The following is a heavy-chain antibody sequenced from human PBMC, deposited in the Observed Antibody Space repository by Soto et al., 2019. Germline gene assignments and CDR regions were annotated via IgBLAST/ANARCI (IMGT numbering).Heavy chain of an antibody. Sequence: PSETLSLTCTVSGGSIGSSSYYWGWIRQSPGKGLEWIGNIYYSGNTFYNPSLQSRVAISVDTSKNQFYLHLSSVTAADTAIFYCASIAAPGTTQFDFWGQGTLVTVSS. V-gene: IGHV4-39*01. CDR1: GGSIGSSSYY. CDR3: ASIAAPGTTQFDF. CDR2: IYYSGNT. J-gene: IGHJ4*02. D-gene: IGHD6-13*01.